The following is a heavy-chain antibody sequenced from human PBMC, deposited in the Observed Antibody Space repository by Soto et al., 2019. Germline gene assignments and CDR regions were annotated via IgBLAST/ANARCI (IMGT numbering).Heavy chain of an antibody. CDR1: GFTFSSYW. CDR2: LYDVDGS. J-gene: IGHJ3*01. D-gene: IGHD1-1*01. CDR3: ATWHEREHAYDV. Sequence: PGGSLRLSCATSGFTFSSYWMHCVRQAPWKGLEWVSALYDVDGSFYADSVKGRFTTSSDSSKTTVYLQMSDLRPDDTAVYYCATWHEREHAYDVWGQGTTVTVSS. V-gene: IGHV3-53*01.